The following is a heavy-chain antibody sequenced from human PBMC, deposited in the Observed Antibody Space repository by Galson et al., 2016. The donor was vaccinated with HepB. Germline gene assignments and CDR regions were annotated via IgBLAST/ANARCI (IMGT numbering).Heavy chain of an antibody. CDR1: GYTFDSYF. J-gene: IGHJ4*02. CDR3: AKGAGGYYDH. V-gene: IGHV1-3*01. CDR2: ITSGSGDT. Sequence: SVKVSCKASGYTFDSYFLHWLRQAPGQRPEWMGWITSGSGDTIYSQNFQGRLSITRDTSATTAYMELSGLRSEDTAIYFCAKGAGGYYDHWGQGTLVTVSS. D-gene: IGHD4/OR15-4a*01.